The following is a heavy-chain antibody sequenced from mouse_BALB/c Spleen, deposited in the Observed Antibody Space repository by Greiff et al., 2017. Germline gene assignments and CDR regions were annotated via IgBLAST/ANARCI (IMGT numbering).Heavy chain of an antibody. CDR2: ISNGGGST. J-gene: IGHJ4*01. CDR3: ARRGRLDAMDY. D-gene: IGHD1-1*01. V-gene: IGHV5-12-2*01. Sequence: DVKLVESGGGLVQPGGSLKLSCAASGFTFSSYTMSWVRQTPEKRLEWVAYISNGGGSTYYPDTVKGRFTISRDNAKNTLYLQMSSLKSEDTAMYYCARRGRLDAMDYWGQGTSVTVSS. CDR1: GFTFSSYT.